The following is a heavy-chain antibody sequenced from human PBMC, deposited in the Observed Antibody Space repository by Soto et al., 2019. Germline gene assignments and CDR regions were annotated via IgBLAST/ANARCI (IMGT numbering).Heavy chain of an antibody. Sequence: GSVKVSCKASGYTFTSYDINWVRQATGQGLEWMGWMNPNSGNTGYAQKFQGRVTMTRNTSISTAYMELSSLRSEDTAVYYCARYDRAAVLLDYGMDVWGQGTTVTVSS. CDR1: GYTFTSYD. J-gene: IGHJ6*02. V-gene: IGHV1-8*01. CDR2: MNPNSGNT. D-gene: IGHD3-9*01. CDR3: ARYDRAAVLLDYGMDV.